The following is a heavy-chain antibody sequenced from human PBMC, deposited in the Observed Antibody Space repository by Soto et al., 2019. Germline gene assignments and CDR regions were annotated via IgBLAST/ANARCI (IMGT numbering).Heavy chain of an antibody. V-gene: IGHV3-30-3*01. Sequence: QVQLVESGGGVVQPGRSLRLSCAASGFTFSSYAIHWVRQAPGKGLEWVALISYDGSNKYYADSVKGRFTISRDNSENTLYLQMNRLRAEDTAVYYCARPHIVVVTARYYFDYWGQGTLVTVSS. CDR3: ARPHIVVVTARYYFDY. CDR2: ISYDGSNK. D-gene: IGHD2-21*02. J-gene: IGHJ4*02. CDR1: GFTFSSYA.